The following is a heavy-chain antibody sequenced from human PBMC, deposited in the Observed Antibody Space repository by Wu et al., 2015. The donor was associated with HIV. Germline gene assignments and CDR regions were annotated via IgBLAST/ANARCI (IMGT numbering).Heavy chain of an antibody. CDR2: IIPLYGTP. Sequence: QVQLVQSGAEVKKPGSSVKVSCKGSGGAFTTSAINWVRQAPGQGLEWMGMIIPLYGTPNYAQKFEGRITINTDESTNTVYMGLRSLRSEDTAVYYCARDSSAWFGELPVGYWGQGTLVTVSS. V-gene: IGHV1-69*05. CDR1: GGAFTTSA. D-gene: IGHD3-10*01. CDR3: ARDSSAWFGELPVGY. J-gene: IGHJ4*02.